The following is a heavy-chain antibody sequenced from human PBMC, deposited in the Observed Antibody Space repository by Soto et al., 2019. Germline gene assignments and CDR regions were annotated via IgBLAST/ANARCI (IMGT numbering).Heavy chain of an antibody. CDR2: INSGGNIT. D-gene: IGHD2-21*01. CDR3: ARSLWSPYFYYGLDV. V-gene: IGHV3-23*01. CDR1: GFTFSSYA. Sequence: PGGSLRLSCAASGFTFSSYAMSWVRQAPGKGLVWVSHINSGGNITPYPDSVRGRFTISRDNSKNTLYLDMHSLTTDDTAVYFCARSLWSPYFYYGLDVWGQGTTVTV. J-gene: IGHJ6*02.